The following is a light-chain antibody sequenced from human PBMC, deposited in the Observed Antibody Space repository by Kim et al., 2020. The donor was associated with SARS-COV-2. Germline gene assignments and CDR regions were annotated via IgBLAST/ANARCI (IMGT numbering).Light chain of an antibody. V-gene: IGKV2-28*01. CDR3: MQGVQIART. CDR1: ESVLHRNGLNY. J-gene: IGKJ1*01. Sequence: EIVMTQSPVSLAVTPGESASISCRSSESVLHRNGLNYLDWYLQRPGQSPHLLIYMTSRRASGVPDRFTGRGSDTVFTLEISRVEGEDVGGYDGMQGVQIARTLGQGARLE. CDR2: MTS.